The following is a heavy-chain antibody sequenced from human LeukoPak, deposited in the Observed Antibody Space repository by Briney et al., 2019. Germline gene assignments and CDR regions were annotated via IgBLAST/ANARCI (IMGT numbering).Heavy chain of an antibody. Sequence: GSLRLSCAASGFTFSSYWMHWVRQAPGKGLVWVSRINTDGSSTSYADSVKGRFTISRDNAKNTLYLQMNSLRAEDTAVYYCARDYPPSIAAAGSPYNWFDPWGQGTLVTVSS. D-gene: IGHD6-13*01. CDR3: ARDYPPSIAAAGSPYNWFDP. CDR2: INTDGSST. CDR1: GFTFSSYW. V-gene: IGHV3-74*01. J-gene: IGHJ5*02.